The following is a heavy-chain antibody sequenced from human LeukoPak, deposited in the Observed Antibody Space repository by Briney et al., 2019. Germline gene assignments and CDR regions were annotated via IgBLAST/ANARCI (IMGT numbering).Heavy chain of an antibody. Sequence: SETLSLTCTVSGGSISSYYWSWIRQPPGKGLEWIGYIYYSGSTNYNPSLKSRVTISVDTSKNQFSLKLSSVTAADTAVYYCARELIVVVPAAISRRGNWFDPWGQGTLVTVSS. V-gene: IGHV4-59*01. CDR1: GGSISSYY. CDR3: ARELIVVVPAAISRRGNWFDP. D-gene: IGHD2-2*02. J-gene: IGHJ5*02. CDR2: IYYSGST.